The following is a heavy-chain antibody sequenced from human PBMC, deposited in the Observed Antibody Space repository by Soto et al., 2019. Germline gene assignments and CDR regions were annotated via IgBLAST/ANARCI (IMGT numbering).Heavy chain of an antibody. CDR1: GYTLTELS. CDR3: AREVYYYDSSGSYFDY. Sequence: ASVKVSCKVSGYTLTELSMHWVRQAPGKGLEWMGGFDPEDGETIYAQKFQGRVTMTEDTSTDTAYMELSSLRSEDTAVYYCAREVYYYDSSGSYFDYWGQGTLVTVSS. CDR2: FDPEDGET. V-gene: IGHV1-24*01. J-gene: IGHJ4*02. D-gene: IGHD3-22*01.